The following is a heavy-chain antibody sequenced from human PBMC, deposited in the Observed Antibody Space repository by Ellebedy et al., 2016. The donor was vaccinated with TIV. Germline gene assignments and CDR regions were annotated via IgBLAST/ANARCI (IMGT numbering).Heavy chain of an antibody. V-gene: IGHV4-59*01. CDR2: IYYSGST. D-gene: IGHD2-15*01. J-gene: IGHJ3*02. CDR3: ARVRWFPNAFDI. CDR1: DGSISSYY. Sequence: MPSETLSLTCTVSDGSISSYYWSWIRQPPGKGLEWIGYIYYSGSTNYNPSLKSRVTMSVDTSKNQFSLKLNSVTAADTAVYYCARVRWFPNAFDIWGQGTIVTVSS.